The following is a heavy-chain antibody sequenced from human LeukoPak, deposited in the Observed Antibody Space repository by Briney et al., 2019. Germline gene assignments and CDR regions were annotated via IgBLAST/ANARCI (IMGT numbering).Heavy chain of an antibody. CDR2: ISSSSSYT. D-gene: IGHD2-15*01. J-gene: IGHJ4*02. CDR3: ASDAEYCSGGSCYRGNFDY. CDR1: GFTFSDYY. V-gene: IGHV3-11*06. Sequence: PGGSLRLSCAASGFTFSDYYMSWIRQAPGKGLEWVSYISSSSSYTNYADSVKGRFTISRDNAKNSLYLQMNSLRAEDTAVYYCASDAEYCSGGSCYRGNFDYWGQGTPVTVSS.